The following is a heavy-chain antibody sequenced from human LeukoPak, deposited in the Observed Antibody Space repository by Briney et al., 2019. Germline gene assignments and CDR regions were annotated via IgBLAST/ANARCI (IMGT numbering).Heavy chain of an antibody. CDR2: INPNSGGT. CDR1: GYTFTGYY. Sequence: ASVKVSCKASGYTFTGYYMHWVRQAPGQGLEWMGWINPNSGGTNYAQKFQGRVTMTRDTSISTAYMELSRLRSDDTAVYYCARDRAMVRGVIVGDNWLDPWGQGTLVTVSS. V-gene: IGHV1-2*02. CDR3: ARDRAMVRGVIVGDNWLDP. J-gene: IGHJ5*02. D-gene: IGHD3-10*01.